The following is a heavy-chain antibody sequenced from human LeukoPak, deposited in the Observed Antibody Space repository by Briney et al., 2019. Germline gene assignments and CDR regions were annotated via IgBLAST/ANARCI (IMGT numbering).Heavy chain of an antibody. Sequence: ASVNVSCKASGYTFTSYAMHWVRQAPGQRLEWMGWINAGNGNTKYSQKFQGRVTITRDTSASTAYMELSSLRSEDTAVYYCARGIAAAGTGYWGQGTLVTVSS. CDR3: ARGIAAAGTGY. CDR2: INAGNGNT. CDR1: GYTFTSYA. V-gene: IGHV1-3*01. D-gene: IGHD6-13*01. J-gene: IGHJ4*02.